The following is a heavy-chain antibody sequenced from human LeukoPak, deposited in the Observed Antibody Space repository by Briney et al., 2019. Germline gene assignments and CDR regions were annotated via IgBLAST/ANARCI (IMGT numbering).Heavy chain of an antibody. CDR1: GYNFPIYW. Sequence: KPGESLKISCQGSGYNFPIYWIGWVRQTPGQGLEWMGIIYPDDSNTIYGPSFEGQVTISADKSINTAYLEWSSLKASDTAIYYCARQGAAGKYYYYYMDVWGKGTTVTVSS. J-gene: IGHJ6*03. CDR3: ARQGAAGKYYYYYMDV. CDR2: IYPDDSNT. D-gene: IGHD6-13*01. V-gene: IGHV5-51*01.